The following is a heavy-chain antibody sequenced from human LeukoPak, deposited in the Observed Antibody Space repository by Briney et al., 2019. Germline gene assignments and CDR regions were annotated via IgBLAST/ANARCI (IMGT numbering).Heavy chain of an antibody. J-gene: IGHJ4*02. Sequence: GGSLRLSCAASGFTFSSYAMSWVRQAPGKGLEWVSAIIGIGSSTYYADSVKGRFTISRDNSKNTLFLQMNSLRAEDTAVYYCAKDRAQQLVLNFWGQGTLVTVSS. CDR1: GFTFSSYA. CDR2: IIGIGSST. CDR3: AKDRAQQLVLNF. D-gene: IGHD6-13*01. V-gene: IGHV3-23*01.